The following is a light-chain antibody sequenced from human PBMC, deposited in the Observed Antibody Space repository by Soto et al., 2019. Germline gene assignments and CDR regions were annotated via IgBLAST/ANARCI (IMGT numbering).Light chain of an antibody. V-gene: IGKV3-11*01. CDR3: QQRSNWPLT. J-gene: IGKJ5*01. CDR2: GAS. CDR1: LSVSSN. Sequence: EIVMTQSPGTLSVSPGERVTLSCRASLSVSSNLAWYQQRPGQAPRLLIYGASTRATDIPARFSGSGSGTDFTLTISSLEPEDFAVYYCQQRSNWPLTFGQGTRLEIK.